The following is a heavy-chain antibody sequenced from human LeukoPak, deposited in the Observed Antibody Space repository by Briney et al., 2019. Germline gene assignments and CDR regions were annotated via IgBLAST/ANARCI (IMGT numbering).Heavy chain of an antibody. CDR1: GGSISSGGYY. V-gene: IGHV4-31*03. CDR2: IYYSGST. J-gene: IGHJ3*02. Sequence: SETLPLTCTGSGGSISSGGYYWSWIRQHPGKGLEWIGYIYYSGSTYYNPSLKSRVTISVDTFKNQSSLKLSSVTAADTAVYYCARRRNYYDSSGYRGDAFDIWGQGTMVTVSS. D-gene: IGHD3-22*01. CDR3: ARRRNYYDSSGYRGDAFDI.